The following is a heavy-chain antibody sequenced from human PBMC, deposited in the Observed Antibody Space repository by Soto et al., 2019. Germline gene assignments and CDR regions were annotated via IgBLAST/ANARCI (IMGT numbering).Heavy chain of an antibody. CDR3: ARGASYYYGSGSVSYFDY. CDR2: ISYDGSNK. D-gene: IGHD3-10*01. CDR1: GFTFSSYA. Sequence: GGSLRLSCAASGFTFSSYAMHWVRQAPGKGLEWVAVISYDGSNKYYADSVKGRFTISRANSKNTLYLQMNSLRAEDTAVYYCARGASYYYGSGSVSYFDYWGQGTLVTVSS. V-gene: IGHV3-30-3*01. J-gene: IGHJ4*02.